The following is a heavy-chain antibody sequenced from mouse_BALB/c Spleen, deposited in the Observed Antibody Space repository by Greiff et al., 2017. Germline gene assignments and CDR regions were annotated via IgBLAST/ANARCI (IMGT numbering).Heavy chain of an antibody. V-gene: IGHV5-6-4*01. D-gene: IGHD1-1*01. Sequence: EVHLVESGGGLVKPGGSLKLSCAASGFTFSSYTMSWVRQTPEKRLEWVATISSGGSYTYYPDSVKGRFTISRDNAKNTLYLQMSSLKSEDTAMYYCTRVGSGLDGSSYFDYWGQGTTLTVSS. CDR2: ISSGGSYT. J-gene: IGHJ2*01. CDR1: GFTFSSYT. CDR3: TRVGSGLDGSSYFDY.